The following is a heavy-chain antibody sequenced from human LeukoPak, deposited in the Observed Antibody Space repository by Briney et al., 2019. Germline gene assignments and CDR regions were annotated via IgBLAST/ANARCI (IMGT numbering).Heavy chain of an antibody. D-gene: IGHD3-3*01. J-gene: IGHJ6*03. V-gene: IGHV4-59*01. CDR3: ARGYGFEMVISYYYYYMDV. CDR2: IYYSGST. Sequence: ASETLSLTCTVSGGSISSYYWSWIRQPPGKGLEWIGYIYYSGSTNYNPSLKSRVTISVDTSKNQFSLKLSSVTAADTAVYYCARGYGFEMVISYYYYYMDVWGKGTTVTVSS. CDR1: GGSISSYY.